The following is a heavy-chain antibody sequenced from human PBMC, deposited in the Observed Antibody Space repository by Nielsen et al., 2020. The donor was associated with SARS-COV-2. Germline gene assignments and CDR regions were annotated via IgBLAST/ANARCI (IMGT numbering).Heavy chain of an antibody. Sequence: SEILSLTCAVYGGSFSGYYWSWIRQPPGKGLEWIGEINHSGSTNYNPSLKSRVTISVDTSKNQFSLKLSSVTAADTAVYYCARLGVYYFDYWGQGTLVTVSS. V-gene: IGHV4-34*01. D-gene: IGHD3-10*01. CDR1: GGSFSGYY. CDR3: ARLGVYYFDY. CDR2: INHSGST. J-gene: IGHJ4*02.